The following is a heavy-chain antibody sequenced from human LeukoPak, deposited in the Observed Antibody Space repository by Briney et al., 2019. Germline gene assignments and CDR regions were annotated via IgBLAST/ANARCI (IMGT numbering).Heavy chain of an antibody. CDR3: VGGIGWLPDY. Sequence: GGSLRLSCAASGLTFSAYWGNWVRQAPGKGLELVADIKQDGSEKNYVDSVKGRFTISRDNAENSLYLQMNSLRVEETAGYYCVGGIGWLPDYWGQGTLVTVSS. CDR2: IKQDGSEK. CDR1: GLTFSAYW. D-gene: IGHD6-19*01. V-gene: IGHV3-7*01. J-gene: IGHJ4*02.